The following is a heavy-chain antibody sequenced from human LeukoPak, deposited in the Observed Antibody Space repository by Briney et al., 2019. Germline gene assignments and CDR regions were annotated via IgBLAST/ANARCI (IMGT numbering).Heavy chain of an antibody. Sequence: GGSLRLSCAASGFTFSSYSMNWVRQAPGKGLEWVSSISSSSSYIYYADSVKGRFTISRDNSYNTVFLQMDSLRPEDTAIYYCAKDPRYYDGPGYHGGYYYYMDVWGKGTTVTVSS. V-gene: IGHV3-21*01. J-gene: IGHJ6*03. CDR3: AKDPRYYDGPGYHGGYYYYMDV. D-gene: IGHD3-22*01. CDR1: GFTFSSYS. CDR2: ISSSSSYI.